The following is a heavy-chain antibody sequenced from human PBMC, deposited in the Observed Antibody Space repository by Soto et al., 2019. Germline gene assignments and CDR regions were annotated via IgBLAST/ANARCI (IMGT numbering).Heavy chain of an antibody. Sequence: SVKVSCKASGGTFSSYAISWVRQAPGQGLEWMGGIIPIFGTANYAQKFQGRITITADESTSTAYMELSSLRSEDTAVCYCARDGITGTTSYYYYMDVWGKGTTVTVSS. CDR3: ARDGITGTTSYYYYMDV. V-gene: IGHV1-69*13. CDR2: IIPIFGTA. J-gene: IGHJ6*03. D-gene: IGHD1-7*01. CDR1: GGTFSSYA.